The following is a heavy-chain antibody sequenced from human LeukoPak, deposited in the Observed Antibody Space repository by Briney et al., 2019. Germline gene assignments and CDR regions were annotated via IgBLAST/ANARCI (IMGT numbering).Heavy chain of an antibody. Sequence: SETLSLTCTVSGGSISSYYWSWIRQPPGKGLERIGYIYYSGSTNYNPSLKSRVTISVDTSKNQFSLKLSSVTAADTAVYYCARVKRIAMGYYYMDVWGKGTTVTVSS. CDR3: ARVKRIAMGYYYMDV. V-gene: IGHV4-59*01. D-gene: IGHD6-6*01. CDR1: GGSISSYY. J-gene: IGHJ6*03. CDR2: IYYSGST.